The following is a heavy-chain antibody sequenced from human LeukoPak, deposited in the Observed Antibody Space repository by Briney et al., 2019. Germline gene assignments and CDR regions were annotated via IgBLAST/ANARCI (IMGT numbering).Heavy chain of an antibody. CDR2: ISSNGSTI. V-gene: IGHV3-11*01. Sequence: GGSLRLSCAASGFTFSDYYMSWIRQAPGKGLEWVSYISSNGSTIYYADSVKGRFTISRDNAKNSLYLQMNSLRAEDTAVYYCARAYCSSTSCFARYYYYYGMDVWGQGTTVTVSS. CDR1: GFTFSDYY. D-gene: IGHD2-2*01. CDR3: ARAYCSSTSCFARYYYYYGMDV. J-gene: IGHJ6*02.